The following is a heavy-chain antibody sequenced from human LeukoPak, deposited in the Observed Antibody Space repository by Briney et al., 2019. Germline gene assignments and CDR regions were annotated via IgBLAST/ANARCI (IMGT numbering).Heavy chain of an antibody. J-gene: IGHJ4*02. CDR1: GGSFSGYY. V-gene: IGHV4-34*12. Sequence: SETLSLTCAVYGGSFSGYYWSWIRQPPGKGLEWIGSIFYSGSTYYNPSLQSRVTVSVDTSKNQFSLKLSSVTATDTAVYYCARHERGRQQLGKFDYWGQGTLVTVSS. CDR3: ARHERGRQQLGKFDY. CDR2: IFYSGST. D-gene: IGHD1-1*01.